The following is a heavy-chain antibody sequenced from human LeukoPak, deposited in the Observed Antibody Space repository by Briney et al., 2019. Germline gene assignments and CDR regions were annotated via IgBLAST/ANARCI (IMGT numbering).Heavy chain of an antibody. J-gene: IGHJ3*02. V-gene: IGHV3-21*01. CDR3: ARFLWDPVQKEETFVAFDI. Sequence: GGSQRLSCAASGFTFSSYSMNWVRQAPGKGLEWVSSISSSSSYIYYADSVKGRFTISRDNAKNSLYLQMNSLRAEDTAVYYCARFLWDPVQKEETFVAFDIWGQGTMVTVSS. CDR2: ISSSSSYI. CDR1: GFTFSSYS. D-gene: IGHD1-26*01.